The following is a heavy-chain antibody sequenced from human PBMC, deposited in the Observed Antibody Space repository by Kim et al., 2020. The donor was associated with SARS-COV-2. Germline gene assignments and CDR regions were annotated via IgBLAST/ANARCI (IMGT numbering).Heavy chain of an antibody. D-gene: IGHD2-15*01. J-gene: IGHJ5*02. CDR1: GYTFTSYY. V-gene: IGHV1-46*01. CDR3: ARSTYCSGGSCYAVNNWFDP. CDR2: INPSGGST. Sequence: ASVKVSCKASGYTFTSYYMHWVRQAPGQGLEWMGIINPSGGSTSYAQKFQGRVTMTRDTSTSTVYMELSSLRSEDTAVYYCARSTYCSGGSCYAVNNWFDPWGQGTLVTVSS.